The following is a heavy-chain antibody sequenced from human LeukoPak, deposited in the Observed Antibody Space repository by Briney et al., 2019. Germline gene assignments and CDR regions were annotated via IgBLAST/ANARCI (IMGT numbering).Heavy chain of an antibody. J-gene: IGHJ6*04. V-gene: IGHV3-23*01. Sequence: GGSLRLSCAASAFTFSSYAMSWVRQPPGKGLEWVSSVSGSGDNTYYADSVKGRFTISRDNSKNTLYLQMNSLRAEDTAVYYCAELGITMIGGVWGKGTTVTISS. CDR2: VSGSGDNT. D-gene: IGHD3-10*02. CDR3: AELGITMIGGV. CDR1: AFTFSSYA.